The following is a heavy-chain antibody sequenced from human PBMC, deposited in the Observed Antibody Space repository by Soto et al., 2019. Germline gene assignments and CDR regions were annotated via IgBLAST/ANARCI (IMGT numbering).Heavy chain of an antibody. D-gene: IGHD3-3*01. CDR2: FDPEDGET. V-gene: IGHV1-24*01. Sequence: QVQLVQSGAEVKKPGASVKVSCKVSGYTLTELSMHWVRQAPGKGLEWMGGFDPEDGETIYAQKFQGRVTVNESTCXDTAYMELSSLRSEDTAVYYCATLRFLEGDGAFDIWGQGTMVTVSS. CDR3: ATLRFLEGDGAFDI. CDR1: GYTLTELS. J-gene: IGHJ3*02.